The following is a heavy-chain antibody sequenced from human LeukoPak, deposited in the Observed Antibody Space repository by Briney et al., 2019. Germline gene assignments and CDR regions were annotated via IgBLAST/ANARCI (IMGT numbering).Heavy chain of an antibody. D-gene: IGHD3-16*02. J-gene: IGHJ3*02. Sequence: KPSETLSLTCTVSGGSLSSYYWSWTRQPPGKGLEWIGYIYYSGSTNYNPSLKSRVTISVDTSKNQFSLKLSSVTAADTAVYYCARDLDYVWGSYRSPYAFDIWGQGTMVTVSS. CDR2: IYYSGST. CDR3: ARDLDYVWGSYRSPYAFDI. V-gene: IGHV4-59*01. CDR1: GGSLSSYY.